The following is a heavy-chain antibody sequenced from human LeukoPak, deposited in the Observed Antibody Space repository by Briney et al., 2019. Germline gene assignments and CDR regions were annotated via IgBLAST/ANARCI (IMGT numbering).Heavy chain of an antibody. Sequence: ASVKVSCKASGSTFTGYYMHWVRQAPGQGLEWMGWINPNSGGTDYAQKFQGRVTMTRDTSLSTAYMELSRLRSVDTAVYYCTRATSVVVPAADHYYYGMDVWGQGTTVTVSS. CDR2: INPNSGGT. V-gene: IGHV1-2*02. J-gene: IGHJ6*02. D-gene: IGHD2-2*01. CDR1: GSTFTGYY. CDR3: TRATSVVVPAADHYYYGMDV.